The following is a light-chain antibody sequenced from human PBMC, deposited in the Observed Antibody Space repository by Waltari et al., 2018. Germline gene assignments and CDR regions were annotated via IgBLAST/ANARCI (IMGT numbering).Light chain of an antibody. CDR1: SSDVGGYNY. Sequence: QSALTQPASVSGSPGQSITISCTGTSSDVGGYNYVSWYQQHPGKAPKLMIYDVTNRPSGVSNRFSGSKSGTPAARTISGLQPEDEADYYCTSYVSSSTPVVIGGGTKLTVL. V-gene: IGLV2-14*03. CDR2: DVT. CDR3: TSYVSSSTPVV. J-gene: IGLJ2*01.